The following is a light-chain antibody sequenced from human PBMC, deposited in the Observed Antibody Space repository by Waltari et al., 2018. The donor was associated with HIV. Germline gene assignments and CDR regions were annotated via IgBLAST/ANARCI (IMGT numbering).Light chain of an antibody. CDR1: QSVRNTY. J-gene: IGKJ1*01. CDR3: QQYGTSPRT. Sequence: DIVLTQSPVTLSLSPGERATLYCRASQSVRNTYLAWSQQKPGQAPRLLIYGASSRATGIPDRFSGSGSGTDFTLTISGLEPEDCAVYYCQQYGTSPRTFGQGTKVEIK. CDR2: GAS. V-gene: IGKV3-20*01.